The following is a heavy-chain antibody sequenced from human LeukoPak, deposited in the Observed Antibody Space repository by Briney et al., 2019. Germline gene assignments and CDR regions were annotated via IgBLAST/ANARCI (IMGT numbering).Heavy chain of an antibody. D-gene: IGHD1-26*01. Sequence: GGSLRLSCAASGFTFRNYWMAWVPQAPGKGLEWVANIKEDESAKHQADSVKGRFTISRDNAQNSVYLQMTSLRGEDTAVYYCARDVGGSLDYWGQGTLVTVSS. V-gene: IGHV3-7*01. J-gene: IGHJ4*02. CDR3: ARDVGGSLDY. CDR1: GFTFRNYW. CDR2: IKEDESAK.